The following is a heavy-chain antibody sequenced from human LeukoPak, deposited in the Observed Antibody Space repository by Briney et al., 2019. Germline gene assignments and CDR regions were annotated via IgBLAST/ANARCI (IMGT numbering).Heavy chain of an antibody. Sequence: GESLKISCKGSGYNFTNYWIGWVRQMPGTGLEWMGIIYPGDSNTRYSPSFEGQVAISADKSISTAFLQWSSLKASDTAMYYCARTTVTTSYAMDVWGQGTTVTVSS. J-gene: IGHJ6*02. CDR1: GYNFTNYW. CDR3: ARTTVTTSYAMDV. D-gene: IGHD4-17*01. CDR2: IYPGDSNT. V-gene: IGHV5-51*01.